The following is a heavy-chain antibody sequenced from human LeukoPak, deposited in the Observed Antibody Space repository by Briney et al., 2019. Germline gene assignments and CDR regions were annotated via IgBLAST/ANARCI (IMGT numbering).Heavy chain of an antibody. CDR2: IYYTGST. Sequence: PTETLSLTCTVSGGSISGYHWSWIRQPPGKGLEWIGYIYYTGSTNYNPSLKSRVTISVDTSKNQFSLKLTSVTAADTAVYYCARGRDGNPEWGQGTLVTVSS. J-gene: IGHJ4*02. CDR1: GGSISGYH. D-gene: IGHD5-24*01. CDR3: ARGRDGNPE. V-gene: IGHV4-59*01.